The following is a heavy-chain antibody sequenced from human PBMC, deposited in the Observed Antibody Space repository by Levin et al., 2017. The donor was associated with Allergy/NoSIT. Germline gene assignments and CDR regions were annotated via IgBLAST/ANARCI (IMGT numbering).Heavy chain of an antibody. CDR2: ILFDGTNK. J-gene: IGHJ4*02. CDR3: AKDDSGSASDY. V-gene: IGHV3-30*18. Sequence: GESLKISCEASGFTFSNYDMHWVRQAPGKGLEWVALILFDGTNKFYADSVKGRFTISRDNSKNTVFLQMNTLTSDDTAVYYCAKDDSGSASDYWGQGTLVTVSS. CDR1: GFTFSNYD. D-gene: IGHD6-6*01.